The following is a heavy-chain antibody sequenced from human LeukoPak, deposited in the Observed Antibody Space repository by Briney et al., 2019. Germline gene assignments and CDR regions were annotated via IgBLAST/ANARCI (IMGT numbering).Heavy chain of an antibody. D-gene: IGHD3/OR15-3a*01. Sequence: GGSLRLSCAALGFTVSRTYMRWVRQAPGKGLEWVSVIYVGGDIYYADSVRGRFAISRDNSKNPVYLQMNGLRGEDTAVYYCARDPSGTGTGFDIWGQGTMVTVSS. V-gene: IGHV3-66*01. CDR2: IYVGGDI. CDR3: ARDPSGTGTGFDI. CDR1: GFTVSRTY. J-gene: IGHJ3*02.